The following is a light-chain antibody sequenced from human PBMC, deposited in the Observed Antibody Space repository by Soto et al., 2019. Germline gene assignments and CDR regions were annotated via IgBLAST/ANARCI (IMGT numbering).Light chain of an antibody. CDR1: QSVSDN. J-gene: IGKJ4*01. CDR3: QQYNNLPLT. Sequence: EIVMTQSPATLSVSPGERATLSCRASQSVSDNLVWYQQKPGQAPRLLIYGASTRATGIPAGFSGSGSGTEFTLNISSLQSEDFAVYYCQQYNNLPLTFGGGTKVEIK. V-gene: IGKV3-15*01. CDR2: GAS.